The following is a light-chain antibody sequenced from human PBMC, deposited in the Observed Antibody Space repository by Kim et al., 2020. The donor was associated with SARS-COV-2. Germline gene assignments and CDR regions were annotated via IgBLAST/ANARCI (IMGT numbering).Light chain of an antibody. Sequence: DIQMTQSPSSLSASVGDRVTITCRSSQSMSNYLNWYQQKSGEAPKLLIYGASSLQSGVPSRFSGSGSGRDFTLTISSLQPEDFATYYCQQSYGTPWTFGRGTKVDIK. V-gene: IGKV1-39*01. CDR2: GAS. J-gene: IGKJ1*01. CDR1: QSMSNY. CDR3: QQSYGTPWT.